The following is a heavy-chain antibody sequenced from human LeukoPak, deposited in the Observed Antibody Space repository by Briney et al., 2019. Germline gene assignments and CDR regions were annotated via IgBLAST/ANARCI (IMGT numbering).Heavy chain of an antibody. CDR3: YSAFDWFNFDY. Sequence: KTSETLSLTCTVSGGSISSYYWSWIRQPPGKGLEWIGYIHYSGSTHYNPSLKSRVTISVDTSKNQFSLKLSSVTAADTAVYYCYSAFDWFNFDYWGQGTLVTVSS. J-gene: IGHJ4*02. CDR1: GGSISSYY. CDR2: IHYSGST. D-gene: IGHD3-9*01. V-gene: IGHV4-59*08.